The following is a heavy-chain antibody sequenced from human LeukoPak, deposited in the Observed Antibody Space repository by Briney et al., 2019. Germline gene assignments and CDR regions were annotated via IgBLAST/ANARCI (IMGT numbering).Heavy chain of an antibody. V-gene: IGHV3-23*01. Sequence: GGSLRLSCAYTFSNHALCWGRQAPGTGREGGSGISGSGGSTYYADSVKGRFTISRDNSQYKLYLQMNSLAAEDTAVYYCAKVYYVGNGDYYVGKYYFDYWGQGTLVTVSS. CDR3: AKVYYVGNGDYYVGKYYFDY. D-gene: IGHD3-22*01. CDR1: TFSNHA. J-gene: IGHJ4*02. CDR2: ISGSGGST.